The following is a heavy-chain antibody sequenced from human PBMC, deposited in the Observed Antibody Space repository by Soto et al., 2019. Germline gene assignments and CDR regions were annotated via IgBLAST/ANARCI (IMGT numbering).Heavy chain of an antibody. D-gene: IGHD6-13*01. Sequence: PSETLSLTCAVYGGSFSTYYWSWIRQPPGKGLEWIGEINHSGRTNYNPSLKSRVTMSVDTSKNQFSLRLSSVTAADTAVYYCARASAYSTPWSFDNWGQGTLVTVSS. CDR2: INHSGRT. CDR3: ARASAYSTPWSFDN. J-gene: IGHJ4*02. CDR1: GGSFSTYY. V-gene: IGHV4-34*01.